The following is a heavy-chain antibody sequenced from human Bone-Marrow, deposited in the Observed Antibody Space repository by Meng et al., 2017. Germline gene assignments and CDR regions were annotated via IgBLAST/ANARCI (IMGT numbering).Heavy chain of an antibody. Sequence: GGSLRLSCAASGFTFSSYEMNWVRQAPGKGLEWVSYISSSGSTIYYADSVKGRFTISRDNAKNSLYLQMNSLRAEDTAVYYCARSLRISGWYWSWFDPWGQGTLVTVSS. CDR1: GFTFSSYE. V-gene: IGHV3-48*03. J-gene: IGHJ5*02. CDR2: ISSSGSTI. D-gene: IGHD6-19*01. CDR3: ARSLRISGWYWSWFDP.